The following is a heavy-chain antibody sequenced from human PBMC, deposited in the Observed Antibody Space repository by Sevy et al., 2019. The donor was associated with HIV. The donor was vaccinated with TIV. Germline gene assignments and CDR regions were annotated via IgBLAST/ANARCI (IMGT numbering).Heavy chain of an antibody. Sequence: ASVKVSCKASGYTFTGYYMQWVRQAPGQGLEWMGWINPNSGGTNYAQKIQGRITMTRDTSISTAYLELNRLRSDDTAVYYCARGPNDILNEHAFDIWGQGTVVTVSS. J-gene: IGHJ3*02. CDR1: GYTFTGYY. CDR3: ARGPNDILNEHAFDI. D-gene: IGHD3-9*01. CDR2: INPNSGGT. V-gene: IGHV1-2*02.